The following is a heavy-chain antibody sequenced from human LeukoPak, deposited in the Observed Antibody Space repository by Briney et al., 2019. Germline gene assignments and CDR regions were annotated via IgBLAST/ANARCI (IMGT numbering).Heavy chain of an antibody. Sequence: GGALRLSCVPCGWTFSRYGMHWVGQAPGKGLEGVAFIRYDGSRKYYADSVKGRFTIYRDNYKNTLYVEMRSLRVEDTAVYYCAKDWAVRDGYSYYFDYWGQGTLVTVSS. CDR3: AKDWAVRDGYSYYFDY. J-gene: IGHJ4*02. CDR1: GWTFSRYG. CDR2: IRYDGSRK. V-gene: IGHV3-30*02. D-gene: IGHD5-24*01.